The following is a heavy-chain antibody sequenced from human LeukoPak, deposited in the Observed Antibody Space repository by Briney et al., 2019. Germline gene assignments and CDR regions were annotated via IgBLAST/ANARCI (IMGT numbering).Heavy chain of an antibody. V-gene: IGHV1-69*05. J-gene: IGHJ4*02. D-gene: IGHD3-3*01. Sequence: ASVTVSCKASGGTFSSYAISWVRQATGQGLEWMGGSIPIFGTANYAQKFQGRVTITTDESTSTAYMELRSLRSEDTAVYYCATCITIFGVVTHFDYWGQGTLVTVSS. CDR3: ATCITIFGVVTHFDY. CDR1: GGTFSSYA. CDR2: SIPIFGTA.